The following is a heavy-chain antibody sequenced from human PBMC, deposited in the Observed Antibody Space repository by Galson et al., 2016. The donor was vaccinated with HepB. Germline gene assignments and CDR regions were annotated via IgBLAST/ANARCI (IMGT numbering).Heavy chain of an antibody. V-gene: IGHV4-34*01. D-gene: IGHD6-19*01. Sequence: SETLSLTCAVYGGSFSGSYWSWIRQPPGKGLEWIGEINHSGTTNYNPSLKSRVTISVDTSKNQFSLKLSSLTAADTAVYSCARGAPRTLVSNGRRIDYWGQGTLVTVSS. J-gene: IGHJ4*02. CDR2: INHSGTT. CDR1: GGSFSGSY. CDR3: ARGAPRTLVSNGRRIDY.